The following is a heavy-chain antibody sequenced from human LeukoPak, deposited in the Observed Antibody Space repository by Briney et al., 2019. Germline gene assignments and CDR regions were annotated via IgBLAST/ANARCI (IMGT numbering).Heavy chain of an antibody. CDR3: ARDSLYCSGGSCYWVRAFDI. D-gene: IGHD2-15*01. CDR1: GFTFSDYY. Sequence: GGSLRLSCAASGFTFSDYYMSWIRKAPGKGLEWVSYISSSSSYTNYADSVKGRFTISRDNAKNSLYLQMNSLRAEDTAVYYCARDSLYCSGGSCYWVRAFDIWGQGTMVTVSS. CDR2: ISSSSSYT. J-gene: IGHJ3*02. V-gene: IGHV3-11*06.